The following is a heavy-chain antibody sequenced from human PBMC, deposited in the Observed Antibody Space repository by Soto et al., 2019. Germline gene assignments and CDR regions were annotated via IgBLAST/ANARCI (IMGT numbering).Heavy chain of an antibody. CDR1: GASFSRGGYY. V-gene: IGHV4-31*03. J-gene: IGHJ4*02. Sequence: QVLLQESGPGLVKPSQTLSLTCTVSGASFSRGGYYWSWIRQHPGKGLEWIGYIYYSGNTSYNPSLKSRVIISVDTSKNQFSLKLTSVTAADTAVYYCASEGALGNFELWGQGTLVTVSS. CDR3: ASEGALGNFEL. D-gene: IGHD3-16*01. CDR2: IYYSGNT.